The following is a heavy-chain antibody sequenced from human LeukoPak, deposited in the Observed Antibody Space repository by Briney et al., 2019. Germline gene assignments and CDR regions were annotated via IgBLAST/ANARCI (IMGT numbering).Heavy chain of an antibody. Sequence: SETLSLTCAVSGGSISSSSYYWGWIRQPPGKGLEWIGSIYYSGSTYYNPSLKSRVTISVDTSKNQFSLKLSSVTAADTAVYYCARALATVVNPYYFDYWGQGTLVTVSS. J-gene: IGHJ4*02. D-gene: IGHD4-23*01. CDR2: IYYSGST. CDR3: ARALATVVNPYYFDY. CDR1: GGSISSSSYY. V-gene: IGHV4-39*07.